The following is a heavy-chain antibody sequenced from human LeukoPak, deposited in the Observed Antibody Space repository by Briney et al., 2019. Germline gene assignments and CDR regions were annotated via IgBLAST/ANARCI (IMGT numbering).Heavy chain of an antibody. CDR1: GYTFTSYG. V-gene: IGHV1-2*06. CDR3: ARALGVDTAMVGIY. D-gene: IGHD5-18*01. Sequence: ASVKVSCKASGYTFTSYGISWVRQAPGQGLEWMGRINPNSGGTNYAQKFQGRVTMTRDTSISTAYMELSRLRSDDTAVYYCARALGVDTAMVGIYWGQGTLVTVSS. J-gene: IGHJ4*02. CDR2: INPNSGGT.